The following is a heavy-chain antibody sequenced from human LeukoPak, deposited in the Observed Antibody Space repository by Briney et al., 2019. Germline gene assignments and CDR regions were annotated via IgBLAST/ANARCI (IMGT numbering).Heavy chain of an antibody. CDR1: GYTFTSYD. V-gene: IGHV1-8*01. Sequence: ASVKVSCTASGYTFTSYDINWVRQAPGQGLEWMGWMNPNSGNTGYSQKFQGRVTITRNTSISTAYMELTSLRSEDTAVYYCARAASKTYYDFWSGYYSGNWFDPWGQGTLVTVSS. J-gene: IGHJ5*02. CDR2: MNPNSGNT. D-gene: IGHD3-3*01. CDR3: ARAASKTYYDFWSGYYSGNWFDP.